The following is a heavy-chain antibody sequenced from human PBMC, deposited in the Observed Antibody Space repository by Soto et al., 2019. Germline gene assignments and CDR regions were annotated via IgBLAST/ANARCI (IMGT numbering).Heavy chain of an antibody. CDR3: ARHLGNGWFDP. Sequence: GGSLRLSCAASGFTLSNYWVDWVRQAPGKGLEWVANIKEDGSEKYYVDSVKGRFTISRDDAKNSLYLQMNSLRAEDTALYYCARHLGNGWFDPWGQGTLVTVSS. D-gene: IGHD4-4*01. CDR1: GFTLSNYW. CDR2: IKEDGSEK. V-gene: IGHV3-7*01. J-gene: IGHJ5*02.